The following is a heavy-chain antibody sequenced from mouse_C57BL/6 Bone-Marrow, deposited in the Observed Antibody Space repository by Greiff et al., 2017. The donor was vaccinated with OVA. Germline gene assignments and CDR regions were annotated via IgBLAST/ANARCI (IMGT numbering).Heavy chain of an antibody. CDR3: ARRGNYYDYGGFAY. D-gene: IGHD2-4*01. V-gene: IGHV1-80*01. Sequence: QVQLKQSGAELVKPGASVKISCKASGYAFSSYWMNWVKQRPGKGLEWIGQIYPGDGDTNYNGKFKGKATLTADKSSSTAYMQLSSLTSEDSAVYFCARRGNYYDYGGFAYWGQGTLVTVSA. J-gene: IGHJ3*01. CDR2: IYPGDGDT. CDR1: GYAFSSYW.